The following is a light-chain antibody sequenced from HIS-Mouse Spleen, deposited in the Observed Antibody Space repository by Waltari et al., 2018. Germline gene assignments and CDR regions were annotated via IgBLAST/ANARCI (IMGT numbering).Light chain of an antibody. V-gene: IGKV1D-8*02. J-gene: IGKJ1*01. CDR1: QCISSY. Sequence: AIWMTQSPSLLSASTGDRVTISCRMSQCISSYLAWYQQKPGKAPELLIYAASTLQSGVPSRFSGSGSGTDFTLTISCLQSEDFATYYCQHYYSFPRTFGQGTKVEIK. CDR3: QHYYSFPRT. CDR2: AAS.